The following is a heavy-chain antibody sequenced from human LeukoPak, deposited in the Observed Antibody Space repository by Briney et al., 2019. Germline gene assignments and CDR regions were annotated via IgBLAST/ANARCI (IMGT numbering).Heavy chain of an antibody. CDR1: GFIFSSYS. CDR2: ISSSGSTI. CDR3: ARGGLGSWTFDS. J-gene: IGHJ4*02. Sequence: PGGSLRLSCAASGFIFSSYSMNWVRQAPGRGLEWVSYISSSGSTIYYADSVKGRFTISRDNANYSLDLQMNSLRAEDTAVYYCARGGLGSWTFDSWGQGTLVTVSS. D-gene: IGHD1-26*01. V-gene: IGHV3-48*04.